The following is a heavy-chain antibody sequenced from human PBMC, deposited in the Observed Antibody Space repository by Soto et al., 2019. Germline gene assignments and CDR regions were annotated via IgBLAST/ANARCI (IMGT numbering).Heavy chain of an antibody. D-gene: IGHD1-26*01. CDR3: ARGKYSGSYYDWFDP. Sequence: SETLSLTCTVSGGSISSSIYYWGWIRQPPGKGLEWIGSIYYSGSTYYNPSLKSRVTISVDTSKNQFSLKLSSVTAADTAVYYCARGKYSGSYYDWFDPWGQGTLVTSPQ. V-gene: IGHV4-39*07. J-gene: IGHJ5*02. CDR2: IYYSGST. CDR1: GGSISSSIYY.